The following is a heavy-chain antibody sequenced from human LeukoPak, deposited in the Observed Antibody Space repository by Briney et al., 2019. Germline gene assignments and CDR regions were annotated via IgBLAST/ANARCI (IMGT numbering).Heavy chain of an antibody. Sequence: PGGTLRLTCAVSGFTFSSYWMYWVRQVPGKGLVWVSRINTDGSNTNYADSVKGRFTIARDNAKNTLYLQMNSLRGEDTAVYYCAINPLGATGYWGQGTLVTVSS. D-gene: IGHD1-26*01. CDR3: AINPLGATGY. CDR2: INTDGSNT. V-gene: IGHV3-74*01. J-gene: IGHJ4*02. CDR1: GFTFSSYW.